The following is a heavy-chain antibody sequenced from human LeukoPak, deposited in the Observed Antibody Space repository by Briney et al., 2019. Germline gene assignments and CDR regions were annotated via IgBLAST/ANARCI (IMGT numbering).Heavy chain of an antibody. CDR2: ISSSGNTI. CDR1: GFTFSSYE. CDR3: ARDRNYDGAFDM. V-gene: IGHV3-48*03. D-gene: IGHD3-3*01. J-gene: IGHJ3*02. Sequence: PGGSLRLSCAASGFTFSSYEMNWVRQAPGKGLEWVSYISSSGNTIYDADSVKGRFTISRDNAKNSLYLQMNSLRAEDTAVYYCARDRNYDGAFDMWAKGQWSPSLQ.